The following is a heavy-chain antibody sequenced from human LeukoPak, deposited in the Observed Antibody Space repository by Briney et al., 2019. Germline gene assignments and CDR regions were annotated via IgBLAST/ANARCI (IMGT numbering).Heavy chain of an antibody. CDR1: GYTFTSYG. J-gene: IGHJ4*02. V-gene: IGHV1-18*04. D-gene: IGHD3-10*01. CDR2: ISAYNGNT. CDR3: ATCTMVRGVILLGFEY. Sequence: ASVKVSCKASGYTFTSYGISWVRQAPGQGLEWMGWISAYNGNTNYAQKLQGRVTMTTDTSTSTAYMELRSLRSDDTAVYYCATCTMVRGVILLGFEYWGQGTLVTVSS.